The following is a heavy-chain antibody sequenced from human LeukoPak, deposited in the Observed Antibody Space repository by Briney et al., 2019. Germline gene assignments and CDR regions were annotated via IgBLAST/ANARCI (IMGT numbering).Heavy chain of an antibody. CDR2: ISSSSSTI. D-gene: IGHD6-19*01. J-gene: IGHJ4*02. Sequence: GGSLRLSCAASGFTFSSYSMNWVRQAPGKGLEWVSYISSSSSTIYYADSVKGRFTISRDNAKNSLYLQMNSLRAEDTAVYYCARVFSGWLKYYYFDYWGQGTLVTVSS. V-gene: IGHV3-48*01. CDR3: ARVFSGWLKYYYFDY. CDR1: GFTFSSYS.